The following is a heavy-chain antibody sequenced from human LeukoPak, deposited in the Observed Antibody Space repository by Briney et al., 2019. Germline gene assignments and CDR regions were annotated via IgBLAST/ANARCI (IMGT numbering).Heavy chain of an antibody. D-gene: IGHD6-19*01. CDR3: ARDLYSRGHFDY. CDR2: ISGSGAST. J-gene: IGHJ4*02. V-gene: IGHV3-23*01. CDR1: ILPSRLLP. Sequence: GGSLRLSSSSTILPSRLLPLIHQRPVQGYVLHPPSGISGSGASTYYADSVKGRFTISRDNSRNTLYLQMNSLRADDTAIYYCARDLYSRGHFDYWGQGTLVTVSS.